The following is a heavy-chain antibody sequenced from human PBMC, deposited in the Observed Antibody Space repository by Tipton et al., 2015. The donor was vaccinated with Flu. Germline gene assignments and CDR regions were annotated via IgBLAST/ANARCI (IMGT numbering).Heavy chain of an antibody. CDR3: ARLDPHYSDDF. CDR2: TDDSGTT. V-gene: IGHV4-39*01. Sequence: LRLSCTVSGDFISGSSYSWGWIRQPSGKGLEWIGNTDDSGTTYYNPSLKSRVIISVDTSRNQFSLMLTSVTAADTAVYYCARLDPHYSDDFWGQGTLVTVSS. D-gene: IGHD5-18*01. J-gene: IGHJ4*02. CDR1: GDFISGSSYS.